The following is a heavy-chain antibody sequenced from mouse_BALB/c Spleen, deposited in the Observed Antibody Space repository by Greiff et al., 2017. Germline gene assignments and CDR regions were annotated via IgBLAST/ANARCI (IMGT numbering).Heavy chain of an antibody. CDR2: IWGDGST. J-gene: IGHJ4*01. CDR3: ARVGSRYYYAMDY. Sequence: VQLQESGPGLVAPSQSLSITCTVSGFSLTGYGVNWVRQPPGKGLEWLGMIWGDGSTDYNSALKSRLSISKDNSKSQVFLKMNSLQTDDTARYYCARVGSRYYYAMDYWGQGTSVTVSS. D-gene: IGHD1-1*01. CDR1: GFSLTGYG. V-gene: IGHV2-6-7*01.